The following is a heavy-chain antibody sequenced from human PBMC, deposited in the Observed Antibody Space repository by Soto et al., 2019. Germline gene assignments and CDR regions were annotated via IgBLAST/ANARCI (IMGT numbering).Heavy chain of an antibody. Sequence: SETLSLTCTVSGGSISSYYWGWIRQPPGEGLNWIGSVSYSGSTYYNPSLQSRVSISVDTSKNQFSLKLSSVTAADTAVYYCAWSGRLWSGDPPSDYWGQGSLVTVSS. V-gene: IGHV4-59*05. J-gene: IGHJ4*02. CDR3: AWSGRLWSGDPPSDY. D-gene: IGHD3-3*01. CDR1: GGSISSYY. CDR2: VSYSGST.